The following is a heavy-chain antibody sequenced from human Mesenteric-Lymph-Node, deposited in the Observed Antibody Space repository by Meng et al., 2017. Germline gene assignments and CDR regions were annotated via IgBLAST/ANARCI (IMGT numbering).Heavy chain of an antibody. V-gene: IGHV3-74*01. CDR1: GFTFSSYW. CDR3: ARALAVAGLPMGFDP. D-gene: IGHD6-19*01. Sequence: GESLKISCAASGFTFSSYWMHWVRQAPGKGLVWLSRIHRDGSNPTYADSVKGRFTISRDNAKNTLYLQMNSLTAEDTGVYYCARALAVAGLPMGFDPWGHGTRVTVSS. J-gene: IGHJ5*02. CDR2: IHRDGSNP.